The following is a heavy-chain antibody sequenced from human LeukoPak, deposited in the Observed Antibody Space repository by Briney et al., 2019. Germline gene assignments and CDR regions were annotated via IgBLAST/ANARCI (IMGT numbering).Heavy chain of an antibody. Sequence: GGSLRLSCAASGFTFSSYEMNWVRQAPGKGLEWVSYISSSGSTIYYADSVKGRFTISRDNAKNSLYLQMNSLRAEDTAVYYCARRRWNLWELHDAFDIWGQGTMVTVSS. J-gene: IGHJ3*02. CDR2: ISSSGSTI. CDR3: ARRRWNLWELHDAFDI. V-gene: IGHV3-48*03. D-gene: IGHD1-26*01. CDR1: GFTFSSYE.